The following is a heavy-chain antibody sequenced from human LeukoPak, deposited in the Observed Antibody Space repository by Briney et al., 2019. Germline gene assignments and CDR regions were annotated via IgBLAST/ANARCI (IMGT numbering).Heavy chain of an antibody. CDR1: GFTFSIYS. D-gene: IGHD3-9*01. Sequence: GGSLRLSCSASGFTFSIYSMSWVRQAPGKGLEWVSYISSTSSTISYADSVKGRFTISRDNAENSLYLQMNSLRAGDTAVYYCARAPYDILTGSHAFDIWGQGTMVTVSS. CDR2: ISSTSSTI. V-gene: IGHV3-48*01. J-gene: IGHJ3*02. CDR3: ARAPYDILTGSHAFDI.